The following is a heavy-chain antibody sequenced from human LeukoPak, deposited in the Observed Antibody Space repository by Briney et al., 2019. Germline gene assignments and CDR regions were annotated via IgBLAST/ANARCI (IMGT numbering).Heavy chain of an antibody. V-gene: IGHV3-7*03. CDR3: TRENYVPDS. D-gene: IGHD3-10*02. CDR2: ISNGGSAT. Sequence: GSLRLSCVASGYTFSPYWMSWVRQTPGKGPEWVASISNGGSATYYVDSVRGRFTISRDDAKNSLFLQMNGLRADDTAVYYCTRENYVPDSWGQGTLVTVSS. CDR1: GYTFSPYW. J-gene: IGHJ4*02.